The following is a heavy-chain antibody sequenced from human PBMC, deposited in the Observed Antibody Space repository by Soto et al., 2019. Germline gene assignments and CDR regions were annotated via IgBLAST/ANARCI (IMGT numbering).Heavy chain of an antibody. CDR3: ARDPRHYYDSRGYLDY. CDR2: ISAYNGNT. D-gene: IGHD3-22*01. CDR1: GYTFTSYG. Sequence: ASVKVSCKASGYTFTSYGISWVRQAPGQGLEWMGWISAYNGNTNYAQKLQGRVTMTTDTSTSTAYMELRSLRSDDTAVYYCARDPRHYYDSRGYLDYWGQGTLVTVSS. V-gene: IGHV1-18*01. J-gene: IGHJ4*02.